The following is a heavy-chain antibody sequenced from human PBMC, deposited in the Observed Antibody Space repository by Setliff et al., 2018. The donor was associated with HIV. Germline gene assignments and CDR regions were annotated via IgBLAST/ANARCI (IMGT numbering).Heavy chain of an antibody. CDR2: ISSGGEIM. J-gene: IGHJ6*02. V-gene: IGHV3-53*05. Sequence: PGGSLRLSCVASGITVSGIYMTWVRQAPGKGLEWVSAISSGGEIMFYADSVKGRFTISRDNSKNTLFLQMNSLRPEDTAVYYCARDCRVGWVFTYGMDVWGQGTTVTVSS. CDR1: GITVSGIY. CDR3: ARDCRVGWVFTYGMDV. D-gene: IGHD6-13*01.